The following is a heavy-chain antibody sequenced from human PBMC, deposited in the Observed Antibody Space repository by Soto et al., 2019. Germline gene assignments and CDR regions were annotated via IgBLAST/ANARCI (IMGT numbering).Heavy chain of an antibody. J-gene: IGHJ5*02. CDR2: IIPIIGII. Sequence: SVKVSCKASGGTFSTYTITWVRQAPGQGLEWMGRIIPIIGIINYAQKFQGRVTISADKFTGTAYMELTGLRSDDTAVYYCAGDPDSHYNDSRDSSYPWGQGTLVTVSS. CDR1: GGTFSTYT. CDR3: AGDPDSHYNDSRDSSYP. V-gene: IGHV1-69*04. D-gene: IGHD3-22*01.